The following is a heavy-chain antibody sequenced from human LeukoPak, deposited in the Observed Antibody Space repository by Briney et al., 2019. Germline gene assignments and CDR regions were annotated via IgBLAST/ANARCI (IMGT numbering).Heavy chain of an antibody. D-gene: IGHD6-19*01. CDR2: IYYSGST. J-gene: IGHJ4*02. V-gene: IGHV4-30-4*01. CDR1: GGSISSGDYY. Sequence: TSETLSLTCTVSGGSISSGDYYWSWIRQPPGKGLEWIGYIYYSGSTYYNPSLKSRVTISVDTSKNQFSLKLSSATAADTAVYYCARVNVVAGTDYWGQGTLVTVSS. CDR3: ARVNVVAGTDY.